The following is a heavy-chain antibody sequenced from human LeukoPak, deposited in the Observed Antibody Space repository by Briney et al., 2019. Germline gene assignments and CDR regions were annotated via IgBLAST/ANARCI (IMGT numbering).Heavy chain of an antibody. CDR2: IYSGGST. J-gene: IGHJ6*02. V-gene: IGHV3-66*04. Sequence: PGGSLRLSCAASGVTVSTDYMIWVRQAPGKGLEWVSVIYSGGSTYYADSVKGRCTISRDNSKNTLFLQMNSLRAEDTAVYYCARLYYSAMDVWGQGTTVTVSS. CDR1: GVTVSTDY. CDR3: ARLYYSAMDV.